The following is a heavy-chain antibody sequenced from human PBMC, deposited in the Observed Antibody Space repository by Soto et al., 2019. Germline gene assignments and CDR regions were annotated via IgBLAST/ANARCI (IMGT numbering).Heavy chain of an antibody. CDR1: RFTFSSYW. CDR2: INSDVSST. Sequence: EVHLVESGGGLVQPGGTLRLSCAASRFTFSSYWMHWVRQAPGKGLVWVSRINSDVSSTYADSVKGRFTISRDNAKNTLYLQMTSLRAEDTTVYYCARESIAAEGGAFDIWGQGTTVIVSS. J-gene: IGHJ3*02. CDR3: ARESIAAEGGAFDI. D-gene: IGHD6-6*01. V-gene: IGHV3-74*01.